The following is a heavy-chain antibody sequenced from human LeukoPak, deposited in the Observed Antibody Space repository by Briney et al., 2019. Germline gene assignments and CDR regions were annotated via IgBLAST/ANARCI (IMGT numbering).Heavy chain of an antibody. D-gene: IGHD6-13*01. CDR1: GYTVSSNY. CDR2: IYSDGST. J-gene: IGHJ4*02. V-gene: IGHV3-53*01. CDR3: ARGIAAAGTALYN. Sequence: GGSLRLSCAVSGYTVSSNYMSWVRQAPGKGLEWVSVIYSDGSTYSADSADSVKGRFTVSRDNSKNTLYLQIKSLRAEDTAVYYCARGIAAAGTALYNWGQGTLLTVSS.